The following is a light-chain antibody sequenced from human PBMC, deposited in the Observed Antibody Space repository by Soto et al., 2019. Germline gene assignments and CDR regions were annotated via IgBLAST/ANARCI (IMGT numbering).Light chain of an antibody. CDR3: AQRVWPWT. CDR2: DAS. Sequence: EIVMTQSPATLSVSPGERATLSCRASQSVNSNLAWYRQKPGQAPRLLISDASTRATGVPARFSGSGSGTDFTLTISSLEPEDFAVYYCAQRVWPWTVGQGTKVDIK. V-gene: IGKV3-15*01. J-gene: IGKJ1*01. CDR1: QSVNSN.